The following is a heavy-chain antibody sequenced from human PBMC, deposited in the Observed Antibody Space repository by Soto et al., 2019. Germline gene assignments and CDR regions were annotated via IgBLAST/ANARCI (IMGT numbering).Heavy chain of an antibody. D-gene: IGHD5-18*01. CDR2: IWHDGSDI. V-gene: IGHV3-33*01. CDR3: ARNLDDTATNYAMDV. Sequence: QVQLMESGGGVVQPGRYLRLSFGASGFTFSRDVMHWVRQAPGTGLEWVALIWHDGSDISYGDSVKGRVTISRDNSKNTRYLEMNSMRADDSAGYYCARNLDDTATNYAMDVWGHGTTVIVSS. J-gene: IGHJ6*02. CDR1: GFTFSRDV.